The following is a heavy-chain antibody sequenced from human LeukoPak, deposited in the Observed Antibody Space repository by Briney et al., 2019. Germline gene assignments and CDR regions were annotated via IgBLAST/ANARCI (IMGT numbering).Heavy chain of an antibody. CDR3: ARARESRPWRKHYDFFSKAFDI. D-gene: IGHD3-3*01. CDR1: GGSICLYY. V-gene: IGHV4-4*07. J-gene: IGHJ3*02. Sequence: SETLSLPCTVSGGSICLYYESGLRQPAGKGLEWIGRIYTSGSTNYNPSLKSRVTMSVDTSKNQFSLWLCNVTAGDTGVYYCARARESRPWRKHYDFFSKAFDIWGQGTMVTVSS. CDR2: IYTSGST.